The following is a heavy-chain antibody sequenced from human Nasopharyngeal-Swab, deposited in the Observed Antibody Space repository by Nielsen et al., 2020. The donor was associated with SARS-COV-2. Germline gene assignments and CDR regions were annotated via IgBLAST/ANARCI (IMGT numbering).Heavy chain of an antibody. V-gene: IGHV3-15*01. J-gene: IGHJ5*02. Sequence: VRRCPGKGLEWVGRIKSKTDGGTTDYAAPVKGRFTISRDDSKNTLYLQMNSLKTEDTAVYYCTTVRFHCSSTSCYRWFDPWGQGTLVTVSS. CDR2: IKSKTDGGTT. D-gene: IGHD2-2*01. CDR3: TTVRFHCSSTSCYRWFDP.